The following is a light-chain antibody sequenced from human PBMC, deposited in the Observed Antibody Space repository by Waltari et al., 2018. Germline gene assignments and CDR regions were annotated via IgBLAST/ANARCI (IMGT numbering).Light chain of an antibody. CDR2: EDN. Sequence: NFMLTQPHSVSESPGKTVTIYCTRSSGSIARNYVQWYQQRPGSAPTTVIYEDNQRPSGVPDRFSGSIDSSSNSASLTISGLKTEDEADYYCQSYDDNNRRVFGGGTKLTVL. CDR1: SGSIARNY. J-gene: IGLJ3*02. V-gene: IGLV6-57*04. CDR3: QSYDDNNRRV.